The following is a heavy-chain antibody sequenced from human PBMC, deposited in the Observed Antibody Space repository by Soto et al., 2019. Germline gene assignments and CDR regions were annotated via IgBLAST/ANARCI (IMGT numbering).Heavy chain of an antibody. CDR1: GGTFSSYS. CDR2: IIPIFGTA. Sequence: SVKVSCKASGGTFSSYSISWVRQAPGQGLEWMGGIIPIFGTANYAQKFQGRVTITADESTSTAYMELSSLRSEDTAVYYCARFNEDFSGGVGGTAPYYYGMDVWGQGTTVTVSS. D-gene: IGHD3-10*01. J-gene: IGHJ6*02. CDR3: ARFNEDFSGGVGGTAPYYYGMDV. V-gene: IGHV1-69*13.